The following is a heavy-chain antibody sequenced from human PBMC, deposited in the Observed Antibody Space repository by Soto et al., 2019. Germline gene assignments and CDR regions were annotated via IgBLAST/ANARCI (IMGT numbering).Heavy chain of an antibody. CDR1: GGTFSSYT. CDR3: ARARNYGDYGSDFDY. V-gene: IGHV1-69*02. J-gene: IGHJ4*02. D-gene: IGHD4-17*01. CDR2: IIPILGIA. Sequence: QVQLVQSGAEVKKPGSSVKVSCKASGGTFSSYTISWVRQAPGQGLEWMGRIIPILGIANYAQKFQGRVTITADKSTSTAYMELSSLRSEDTAVYYCARARNYGDYGSDFDYWGQGTLVTVSS.